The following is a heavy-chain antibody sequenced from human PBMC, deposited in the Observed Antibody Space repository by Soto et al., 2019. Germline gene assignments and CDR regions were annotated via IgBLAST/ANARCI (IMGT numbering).Heavy chain of an antibody. Sequence: SETLSLTCSVSGGSMSEYFWSWIRQSPGKGLEWIGYIYYLGSTDYNPSLKSRVTISVDTSKRQFSLRLTSVTAADTAVYYCARDGYDGAGSPYPAYWGPGTQVTVSS. CDR3: ARDGYDGAGSPYPAY. CDR1: GGSMSEYF. V-gene: IGHV4-59*01. J-gene: IGHJ4*02. CDR2: IYYLGST. D-gene: IGHD3-10*01.